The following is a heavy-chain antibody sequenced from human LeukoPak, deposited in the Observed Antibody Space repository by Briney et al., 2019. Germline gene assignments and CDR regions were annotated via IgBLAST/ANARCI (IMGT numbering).Heavy chain of an antibody. V-gene: IGHV3-23*01. CDR3: GKDPNGDYVGAFDI. D-gene: IGHD3-16*01. Sequence: GGSLRLSCAASGFTFSNYAMSWVRQAPGKGPEWVSGISANGGRTYYADSVKGRFTISRDKFKNILYLQMSSLRADDTALYYCGKDPNGDYVGAFDIWGHGTMVTVSS. CDR2: ISANGGRT. CDR1: GFTFSNYA. J-gene: IGHJ3*02.